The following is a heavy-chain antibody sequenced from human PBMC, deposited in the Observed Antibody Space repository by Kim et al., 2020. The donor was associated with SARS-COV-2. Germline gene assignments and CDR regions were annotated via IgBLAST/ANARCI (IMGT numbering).Heavy chain of an antibody. Sequence: GSEKYYVDSVKGRFTVSRDNAKNLLYLQMNNLRPEDTAVYYCATGVAFDIWGQGTMVTVSS. CDR2: GSEK. CDR3: ATGVAFDI. V-gene: IGHV3-7*01. J-gene: IGHJ3*02.